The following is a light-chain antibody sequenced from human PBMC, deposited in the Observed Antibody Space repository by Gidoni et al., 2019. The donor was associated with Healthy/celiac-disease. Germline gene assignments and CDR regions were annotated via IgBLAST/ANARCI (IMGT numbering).Light chain of an antibody. V-gene: IGLV3-9*01. J-gene: IGLJ2*01. CDR2: RDS. Sequence: YELTQPLSASVALGQTARITCGGNNIGSKNVHWYKQKPGQAPVLVIYRDSNRPSGIPERFSGSNSGNTATLTISRAQAGDEADYYCQVWDSSSVVFGGGTKLTVL. CDR1: NIGSKN. CDR3: QVWDSSSVV.